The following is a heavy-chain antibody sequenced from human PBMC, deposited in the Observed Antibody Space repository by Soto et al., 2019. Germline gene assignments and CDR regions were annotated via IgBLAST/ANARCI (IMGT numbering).Heavy chain of an antibody. Sequence: GESLKISCKGSGYSFTSYWIGWVRQMPGKGLEWMGIIYPGDSDTRYSPSFQGQVTISADKSISTAYLQWSSLRAEDAAVYYCARDYPEGGVVISYYYGMDVWGQGTTVTVSS. D-gene: IGHD3-3*01. CDR1: GYSFTSYW. CDR2: IYPGDSDT. V-gene: IGHV5-51*01. CDR3: ARDYPEGGVVISYYYGMDV. J-gene: IGHJ6*02.